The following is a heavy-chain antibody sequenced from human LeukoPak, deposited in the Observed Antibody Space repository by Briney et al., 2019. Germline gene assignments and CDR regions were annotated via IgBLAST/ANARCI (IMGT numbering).Heavy chain of an antibody. Sequence: SQTLSLTCTVSGGSISSGDYYWTWIRQHAGKGLEWIGFIYYSGNTYYNPSLKSRVTISIDTTKNQFSLKLSSVTAADTAVYYCATTRAHQFDYWGQGTLVTVSS. J-gene: IGHJ4*02. V-gene: IGHV4-31*03. CDR3: ATTRAHQFDY. CDR2: IYYSGNT. D-gene: IGHD4-11*01. CDR1: GGSISSGDYY.